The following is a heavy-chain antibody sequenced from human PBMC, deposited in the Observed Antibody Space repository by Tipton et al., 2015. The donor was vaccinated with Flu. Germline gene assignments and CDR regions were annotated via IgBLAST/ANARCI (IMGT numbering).Heavy chain of an antibody. Sequence: SLRLSCAVSGGSISSSNWWSWVRQPPGKGLEWIGEIYHSGSTNYNPSLKSRVTISVDKSKNQFSLKLSSVTAADTAVYYCARDPVVQPRGGNFDYWGQGTLVTVSS. J-gene: IGHJ4*02. V-gene: IGHV4-4*02. CDR3: ARDPVVQPRGGNFDY. CDR2: IYHSGST. CDR1: GGSISSSNW. D-gene: IGHD1-1*01.